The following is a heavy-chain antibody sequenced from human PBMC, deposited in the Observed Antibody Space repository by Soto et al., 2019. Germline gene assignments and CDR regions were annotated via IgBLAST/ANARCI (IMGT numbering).Heavy chain of an antibody. CDR2: IYSGGST. V-gene: IGHV3-66*01. J-gene: IGHJ6*03. CDR1: GFTVSSNY. D-gene: IGHD1-1*01. CDR3: ARENRGNEDYYYYYYMDI. Sequence: GGSLRLSCAASGFTVSSNYMSWVRQAPGKGLEWVSVIYSGGSTYYADSVKGRFTISRDNSKNTLYLQMNSLRAEDTAVYYCARENRGNEDYYYYYYMDIWGKGTTVTVSS.